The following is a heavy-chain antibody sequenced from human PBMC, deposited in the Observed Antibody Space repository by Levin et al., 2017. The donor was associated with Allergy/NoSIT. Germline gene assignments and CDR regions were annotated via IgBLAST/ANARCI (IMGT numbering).Heavy chain of an antibody. CDR2: ISSSSSYI. D-gene: IGHD4-23*01. CDR3: AREPRATVVDDAFDI. CDR1: GFTFSSYS. J-gene: IGHJ3*02. Sequence: GESLKISCAASGFTFSSYSMNWVRQAPGKGLEWVSSISSSSSYIYYADSMKGRFTISRDNAKNSLYLQMNSLRVEDTAVYYCAREPRATVVDDAFDIWGQGTMVTVSS. V-gene: IGHV3-21*01.